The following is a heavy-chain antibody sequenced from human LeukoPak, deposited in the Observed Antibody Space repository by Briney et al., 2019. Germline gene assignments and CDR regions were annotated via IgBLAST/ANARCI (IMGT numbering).Heavy chain of an antibody. CDR1: GFTVSSNY. D-gene: IGHD2-15*01. Sequence: GGSLKLSCAASGFTVSSNYMNWVRQAPGKGLEWVSYIGGGGNIYYADSVRGRFTISRDNAKNSLYLQMNSLRAEDTAVYYCAKDQDYAFDIWGQGTTVTVSS. J-gene: IGHJ3*02. CDR2: IGGGGNI. V-gene: IGHV3-69-1*01. CDR3: AKDQDYAFDI.